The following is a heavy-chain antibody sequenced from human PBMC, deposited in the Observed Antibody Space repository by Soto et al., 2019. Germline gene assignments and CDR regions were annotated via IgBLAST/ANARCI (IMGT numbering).Heavy chain of an antibody. J-gene: IGHJ6*03. Sequence: EVQLVESGGGLVQPGGSLKLSCAASGFTFSGFAMHWVRQASGKGLEWVGRIRSKPNNYATAYGASVKGRFTISRDDSKNTAYLQMNSMNTEDTAVYYCSREASDFWSGKPQYYMDVWGKGTTVTVSS. D-gene: IGHD3-3*01. CDR2: IRSKPNNYAT. V-gene: IGHV3-73*01. CDR1: GFTFSGFA. CDR3: SREASDFWSGKPQYYMDV.